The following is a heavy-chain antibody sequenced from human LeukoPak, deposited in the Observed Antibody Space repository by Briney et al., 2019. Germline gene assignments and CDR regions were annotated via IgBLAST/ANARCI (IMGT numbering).Heavy chain of an antibody. Sequence: GASVKVSCKASGYTLTSYGISWVRQAPGQGLEWMGWISAYNGNTNYAQKLQGRVTMTTDTSTSTAYMELRSLRSDDTAVYYCARVAEDGSGSSNWFDPWGQGTLVTVSS. D-gene: IGHD3-10*01. CDR3: ARVAEDGSGSSNWFDP. CDR2: ISAYNGNT. CDR1: GYTLTSYG. V-gene: IGHV1-18*01. J-gene: IGHJ5*02.